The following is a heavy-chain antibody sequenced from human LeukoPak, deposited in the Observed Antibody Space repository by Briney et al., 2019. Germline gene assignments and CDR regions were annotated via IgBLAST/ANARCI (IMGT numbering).Heavy chain of an antibody. J-gene: IGHJ6*02. CDR3: ARVIYYYGMDV. CDR1: GFTFRSYE. V-gene: IGHV3-48*03. CDR2: ISSSGSPI. Sequence: GGSLRLSCAASGFTFRSYEMNWVRQAPGKGLEWVSYISSSGSPIYYADSVKGRFTISRDNAKNSLYLQMNSLRAEDTAVYYCARVIYYYGMDVWDQGTTVTVSS.